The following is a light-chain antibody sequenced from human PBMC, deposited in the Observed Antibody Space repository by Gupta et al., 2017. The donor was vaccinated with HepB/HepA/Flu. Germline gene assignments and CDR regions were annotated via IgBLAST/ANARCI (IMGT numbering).Light chain of an antibody. J-gene: IGLJ2*01. V-gene: IGLV2-23*02. Sequence: QSALTQPASVSGSPGQSITISCTGTSSDVGSYNLVSWYQQHPGKAPKLMIYEVSKRPSGVASRFSGSKSGNTASLTISGHKAEDEADYYCCSYAGSSTSVFGGGTKLTVL. CDR3: CSYAGSSTSV. CDR2: EVS. CDR1: SSDVGSYNL.